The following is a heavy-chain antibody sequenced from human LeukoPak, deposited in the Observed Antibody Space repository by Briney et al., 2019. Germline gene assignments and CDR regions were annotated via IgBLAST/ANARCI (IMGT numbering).Heavy chain of an antibody. CDR2: ITGSGGCT. Sequence: GGSLRLSCAASGFTFSSYAMSWVRQAPGKGLEWVSAITGSGGCTYYADSVKGRFTISRDNSKNTLYLQMNSLRAEDTAVYYCAKLHDYGDYYFDYWGQGTLVTVSS. V-gene: IGHV3-23*01. CDR1: GFTFSSYA. J-gene: IGHJ4*02. CDR3: AKLHDYGDYYFDY. D-gene: IGHD4-17*01.